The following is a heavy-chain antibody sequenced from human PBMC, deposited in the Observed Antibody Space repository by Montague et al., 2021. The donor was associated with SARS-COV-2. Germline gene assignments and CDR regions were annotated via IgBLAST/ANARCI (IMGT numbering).Heavy chain of an antibody. V-gene: IGHV4-59*08. CDR1: SGSINYYY. CDR3: ARHGVGCEFSGHNWCTDAFDI. D-gene: IGHD5-12*01. J-gene: IGHJ3*02. CDR2: IYYSGNT. Sequence: SETLSLTCAVSSGSINYYYLSWIRQSPGKGLEWIGYIYYSGNTNYSPSLQSRVTISVDSSKTQFSLRLTSVTAADTAVYYCARHGVGCEFSGHNWCTDAFDIWGQGTVVTVSS.